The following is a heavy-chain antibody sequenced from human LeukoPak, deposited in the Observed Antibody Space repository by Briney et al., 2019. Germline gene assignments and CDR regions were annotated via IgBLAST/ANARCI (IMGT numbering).Heavy chain of an antibody. Sequence: PGGSLRLSCAASGFIFRTYWMSWARQAPGKGLEWVANIKQDGSENYYVDSVKGRFTISRDNAKNSLYLQMNSLRAEDTAVYYCARDRRLDYYYYMDVWGKGTTVTVPS. V-gene: IGHV3-7*01. CDR3: ARDRRLDYYYYMDV. CDR2: IKQDGSEN. CDR1: GFIFRTYW. J-gene: IGHJ6*03.